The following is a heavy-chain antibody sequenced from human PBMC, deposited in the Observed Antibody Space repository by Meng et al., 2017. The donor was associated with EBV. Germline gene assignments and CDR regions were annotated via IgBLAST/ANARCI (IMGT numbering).Heavy chain of an antibody. D-gene: IGHD2-21*01. CDR1: GDSISDYY. J-gene: IGHJ5*02. CDR3: ARVNSDCGGVMCYKGWFDP. V-gene: IGHV4-59*08. CDR2: IHYSGST. Sequence: QSQESGQGLVKPSETLSLTCTFSGDSISDYYWSWIRQPPGKGLEWIGYIHYSGSTYYNPSLKSRITISVDMSRNQFSLRLTSVTSADMAVYYCARVNSDCGGVMCYKGWFDPWGQGTLVTVSS.